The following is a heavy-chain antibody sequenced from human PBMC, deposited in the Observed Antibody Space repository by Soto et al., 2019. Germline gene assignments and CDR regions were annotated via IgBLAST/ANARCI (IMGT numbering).Heavy chain of an antibody. V-gene: IGHV3-23*01. J-gene: IGHJ6*03. Sequence: GGSLRLSCAASGFTFSSYAMSWVRQAPGKGLEWVSAISGSGGSTYYADSVKGRFTISRDNSKNTLYLQMNSLRAEDTAVYYCAGGIAAAGTLHYYYMDVWGKGTTVTVS. CDR1: GFTFSSYA. CDR3: AGGIAAAGTLHYYYMDV. CDR2: ISGSGGST. D-gene: IGHD6-13*01.